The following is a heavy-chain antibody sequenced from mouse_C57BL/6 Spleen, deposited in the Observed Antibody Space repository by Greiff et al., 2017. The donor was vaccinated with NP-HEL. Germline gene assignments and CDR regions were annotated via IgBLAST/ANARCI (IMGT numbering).Heavy chain of an antibody. J-gene: IGHJ4*01. V-gene: IGHV1-80*01. Sequence: VQLQQSGAELVKPGASVKISCKASGYAFSSYWMNWVKQRPGKGLEWIGQIYPGDGDTNYNGKFKGKATLTADKSSSTAYMQLSSLTSEDSAVYFCAREFYYDYHYYAMDYWGQGTSVTVSS. D-gene: IGHD2-4*01. CDR2: IYPGDGDT. CDR1: GYAFSSYW. CDR3: AREFYYDYHYYAMDY.